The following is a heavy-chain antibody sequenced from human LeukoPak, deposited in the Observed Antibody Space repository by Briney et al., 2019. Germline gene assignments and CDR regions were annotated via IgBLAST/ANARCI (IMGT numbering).Heavy chain of an antibody. D-gene: IGHD5-12*01. CDR2: IIPILGIA. CDR3: AREADGYNTLNDY. V-gene: IGHV1-69*04. CDR1: GGTFSSYA. Sequence: RASVKVSCKASGGTFSSYAISWVRQAPGQGLEWMGRIIPILGIANYAQKFQGRVTITADKSTSTAYMELSSLRSEDTAVYYCAREADGYNTLNDYWGQGTLVTVSS. J-gene: IGHJ4*02.